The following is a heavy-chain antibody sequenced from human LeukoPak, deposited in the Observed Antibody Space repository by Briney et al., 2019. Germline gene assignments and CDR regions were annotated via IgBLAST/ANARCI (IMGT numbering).Heavy chain of an antibody. CDR3: ARGGYYSQNWFDP. CDR2: IKQDGSEK. J-gene: IGHJ5*02. CDR1: GFSFSHYW. V-gene: IGHV3-7*01. Sequence: GGSLRLSCAASGFSFSHYWMSWVRQAPGKGLEWVANIKQDGSEKYYVDSVKGRFTISRDNAKNSLYLQMNSLRAEDTAVYYCARGGYYSQNWFDPWGQGTLVTVSS. D-gene: IGHD3-22*01.